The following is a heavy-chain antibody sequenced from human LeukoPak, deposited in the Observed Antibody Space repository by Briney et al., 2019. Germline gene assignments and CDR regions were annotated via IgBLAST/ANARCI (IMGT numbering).Heavy chain of an antibody. J-gene: IGHJ4*02. CDR3: ARGWDYDNGGRPTAYVY. D-gene: IGHD3-22*01. V-gene: IGHV1-69*13. CDR2: IIPIFGTA. CDR1: GGTFSRYA. Sequence: SVKVSCKASGGTFSRYAISWVRQAPGQGLEWMGGIIPIFGTANYAQKFQGKVTLTADESTSTAYMELRSLRSEDTAVYYCARGWDYDNGGRPTAYVYWGQGTLVTVSS.